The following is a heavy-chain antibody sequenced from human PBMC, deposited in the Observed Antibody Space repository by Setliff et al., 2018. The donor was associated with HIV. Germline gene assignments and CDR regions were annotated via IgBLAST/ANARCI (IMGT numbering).Heavy chain of an antibody. CDR1: GGTISSHY. D-gene: IGHD3-3*01. J-gene: IGHJ4*02. CDR2: IYYSGNT. CDR3: ARNGVGDAPFDS. Sequence: SETLSLTCNVSGGTISSHYWSWIRQPPGKALEWIGYIYYSGNTYYNPSLKSRVTISVDTSKNHFSLNLTSVTAADTAIYYCARNGVGDAPFDSWGQGTLVTVSS. V-gene: IGHV4-59*11.